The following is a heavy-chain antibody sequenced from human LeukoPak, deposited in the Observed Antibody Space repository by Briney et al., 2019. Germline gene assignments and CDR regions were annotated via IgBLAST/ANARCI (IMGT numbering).Heavy chain of an antibody. D-gene: IGHD3-3*01. Sequence: SETLSLTCTVSGGSISSYYWSWIRQLPGKGLEWIGYIYYSGSTNYNPSLKSRVTISVDTSKNQFSLKLSSVTAADTAVYYCARRTIFGAHWFGPWGQGTLVTVSS. CDR1: GGSISSYY. V-gene: IGHV4-59*08. CDR3: ARRTIFGAHWFGP. CDR2: IYYSGST. J-gene: IGHJ5*02.